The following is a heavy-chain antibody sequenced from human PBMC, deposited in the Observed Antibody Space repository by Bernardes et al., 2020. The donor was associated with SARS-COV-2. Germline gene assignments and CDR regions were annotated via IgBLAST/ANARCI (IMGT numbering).Heavy chain of an antibody. CDR1: GGSISSSSYY. D-gene: IGHD2-2*03. CDR3: ASRALDIVLLPAASGAFDI. CDR2: IYYSGST. J-gene: IGHJ3*02. Sequence: SETLSLTCTVSGGSISSSSYYWGWIRQPPGKGLEWIGTIYYSGSTYYNPSLKSRVTISVDTSKNQFSLKLSSVTAADTAVYYCASRALDIVLLPAASGAFDIWGQGTMVTVSS. V-gene: IGHV4-39*01.